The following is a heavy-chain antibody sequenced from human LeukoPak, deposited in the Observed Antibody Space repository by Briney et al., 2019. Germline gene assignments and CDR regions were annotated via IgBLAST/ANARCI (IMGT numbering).Heavy chain of an antibody. D-gene: IGHD2-15*01. CDR1: GYTFTGYY. CDR3: AGTLISSPILYWFDP. J-gene: IGHJ5*02. V-gene: IGHV1-2*06. CDR2: INPNSGGT. Sequence: GASVKVSCKASGYTFTGYYMHWVRQAPGQGLEWMGRINPNSGGTNHAQKFQGRVTMTRDTSISTAYMELSRLRSDDTAVYYCAGTLISSPILYWFDPWGQGTLVTVSS.